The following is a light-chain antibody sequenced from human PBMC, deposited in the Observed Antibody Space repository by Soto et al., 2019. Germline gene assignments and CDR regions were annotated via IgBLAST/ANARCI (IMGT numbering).Light chain of an antibody. CDR3: SSYTSSSTLGV. V-gene: IGLV2-14*03. J-gene: IGLJ2*01. Sequence: QSALTQPASVSGSPGQSITISCTGTSSDVGAYDFVSWYQQHPGKAPKLMIYAVSNRPSGVSNRFSGSKSGNTASLTISGLQAEDEAEYYCSSYTSSSTLGVFGGGTKLTVL. CDR1: SSDVGAYDF. CDR2: AVS.